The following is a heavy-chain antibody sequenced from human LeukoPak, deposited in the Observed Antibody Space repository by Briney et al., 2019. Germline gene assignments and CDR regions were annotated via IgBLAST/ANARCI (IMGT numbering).Heavy chain of an antibody. Sequence: GASVKVSCKASGGTFTSYAISWVRHAPGQGLEWMGGIIPIFGTANYAQKFQGRVTITADESTSTTYMELSSLRSEDTAVYYCARGVYYYGSGSYGGGFDPWGQGTLVTVSS. CDR2: IIPIFGTA. CDR1: GGTFTSYA. D-gene: IGHD3-10*01. J-gene: IGHJ5*02. CDR3: ARGVYYYGSGSYGGGFDP. V-gene: IGHV1-69*13.